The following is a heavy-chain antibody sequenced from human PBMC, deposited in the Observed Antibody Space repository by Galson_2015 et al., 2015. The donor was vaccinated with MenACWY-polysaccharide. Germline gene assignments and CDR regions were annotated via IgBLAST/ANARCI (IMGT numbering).Heavy chain of an antibody. CDR1: GFTFSDYW. Sequence: SLRLSCAAPGFTFSDYWMHWVRQAPGKGLVWVSRINSDGSGTSYADSVKGRFTISRDNAKNTLYLQMNSLRAEDTAVYYCARGIISMVRGVGITSNWFDPWGQGTLVIVSS. CDR2: INSDGSGT. CDR3: ARGIISMVRGVGITSNWFDP. V-gene: IGHV3-74*01. J-gene: IGHJ5*02. D-gene: IGHD3-10*01.